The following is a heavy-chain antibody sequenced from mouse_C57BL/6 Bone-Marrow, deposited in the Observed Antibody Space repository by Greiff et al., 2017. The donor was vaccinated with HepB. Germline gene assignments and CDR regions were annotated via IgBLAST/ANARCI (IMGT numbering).Heavy chain of an antibody. CDR2: IYPRSGNT. CDR3: ARQGPYYGSSPSYWYFDV. Sequence: QVQLQQSGAELARPGASVKLSCKASGYTFTSYGISWVKQRTGQGLEWIGEIYPRSGNTYYNEKFKGKATLTADKSSSTAYMELRSLTSEDSAVYFCARQGPYYGSSPSYWYFDVWGTGTTVTVSS. V-gene: IGHV1-81*01. D-gene: IGHD1-1*01. J-gene: IGHJ1*03. CDR1: GYTFTSYG.